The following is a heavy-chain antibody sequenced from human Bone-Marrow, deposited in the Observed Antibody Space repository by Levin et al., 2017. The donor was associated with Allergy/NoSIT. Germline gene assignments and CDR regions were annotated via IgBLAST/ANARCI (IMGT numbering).Heavy chain of an antibody. D-gene: IGHD3-22*01. V-gene: IGHV4-39*01. CDR3: ARLVSSGYFGQYYFDY. J-gene: IGHJ4*02. CDR2: IYYSGST. Sequence: SETLSLTCTVSGGSISSSSYYWGWIRQPPGKGLEWIGSIYYSGSTYYNPSLKSRVTISVDTSKNQFSLKLSSVTAADTAVYYCARLVSSGYFGQYYFDYWGQGTLVTVSS. CDR1: GGSISSSSYY.